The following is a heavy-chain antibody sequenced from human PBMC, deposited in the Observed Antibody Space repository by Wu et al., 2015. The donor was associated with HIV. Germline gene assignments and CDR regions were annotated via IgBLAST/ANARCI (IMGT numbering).Heavy chain of an antibody. CDR3: ARDGREAESGTLYPVYGLDV. CDR1: GGTFSKYA. J-gene: IGHJ6*02. D-gene: IGHD6-13*01. CDR2: FIPIFETA. V-gene: IGHV1-69*13. Sequence: QVQLVQSGAEVKKPGSSVKVSCKASGGTFSKYAFSWVRQAPGHGLEWMGRFIPIFETAKYAQKFQGRVTISADESTGTAYMEMTNLRSEDSAVYYCARDGREAESGTLYPVYGLDVWGQGTTITVTS.